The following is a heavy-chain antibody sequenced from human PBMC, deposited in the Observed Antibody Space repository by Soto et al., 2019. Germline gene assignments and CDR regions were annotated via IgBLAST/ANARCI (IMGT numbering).Heavy chain of an antibody. CDR1: GGSISNYY. J-gene: IGHJ4*02. D-gene: IGHD2-2*01. CDR2: IYTSGST. Sequence: QVQLQESGPGLVKPSETLSLTCTVSGGSISNYYWAWIRQPAGKGLEWIGRIYTSGSTNYNPSLKSRVSMSVDKAKRQFSLKLSSVPAADTAMYYCASRYCSSTACYGYLEYWGQGTLVTVSS. CDR3: ASRYCSSTACYGYLEY. V-gene: IGHV4-4*07.